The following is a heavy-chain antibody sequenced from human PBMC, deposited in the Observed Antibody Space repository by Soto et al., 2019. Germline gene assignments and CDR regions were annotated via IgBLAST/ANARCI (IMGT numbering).Heavy chain of an antibody. CDR3: ARVGTLAAAGSVDYYYGMDV. CDR1: GDSVSSNSAA. CDR2: TYYRSKWYN. Sequence: SQTLSLTCVISGDSVSSNSAAWNWVRQSPSRGLEWLGRTYYRSKWYNDYAVSVKSRITINPDTSKNQFSLQLNSVTPEDTAVYYCARVGTLAAAGSVDYYYGMDVWGQGTTVTVSS. J-gene: IGHJ6*02. V-gene: IGHV6-1*01. D-gene: IGHD6-13*01.